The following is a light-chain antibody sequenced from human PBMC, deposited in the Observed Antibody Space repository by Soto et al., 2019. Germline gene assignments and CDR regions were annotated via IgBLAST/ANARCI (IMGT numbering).Light chain of an antibody. CDR1: HYVYSN. CDR2: RAS. J-gene: IGKJ1*01. Sequence: EIVMTQSAATVSVSPGERATLSFTASHYVYSNVAWFQQRPGQAPRLLIYRASTRATGTPARFSGSGSGTEFTLTITSLQSEDFALYYCQQYHNLWTFGQGTKVDIK. V-gene: IGKV3-15*01. CDR3: QQYHNLWT.